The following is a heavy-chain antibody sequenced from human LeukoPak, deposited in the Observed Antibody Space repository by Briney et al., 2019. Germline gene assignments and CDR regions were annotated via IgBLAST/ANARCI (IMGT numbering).Heavy chain of an antibody. CDR2: ISYDGSNK. J-gene: IGHJ6*03. CDR3: AREIPHMDV. D-gene: IGHD2-2*02. CDR1: GFTFSSYA. V-gene: IGHV3-30-3*01. Sequence: GRSLRLSCAASGFTFSSYAMHWVRQAPGKGLEWVAFISYDGSNKYYADSVRGRFTISRDNSKNTLYLQMNSLRAEDTAVYYCAREIPHMDVWGKGTTVTVSS.